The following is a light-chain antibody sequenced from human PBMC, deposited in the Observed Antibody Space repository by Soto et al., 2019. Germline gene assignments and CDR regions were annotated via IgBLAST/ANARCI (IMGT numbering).Light chain of an antibody. V-gene: IGKV3-11*01. J-gene: IGKJ5*01. Sequence: IELTQSPATLSLSPGERATLSCRASQSVSRYLAWYHQKPGQAPRLLIYDASNRATGIPARFSGIESGTDGTITISRLEPEDFEVYDGQQRSHWPITFGQGTRLENK. CDR1: QSVSRY. CDR3: QQRSHWPIT. CDR2: DAS.